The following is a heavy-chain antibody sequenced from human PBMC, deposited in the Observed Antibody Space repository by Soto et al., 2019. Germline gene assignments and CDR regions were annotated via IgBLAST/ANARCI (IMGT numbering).Heavy chain of an antibody. V-gene: IGHV3-74*01. Sequence: GGSLRLSCAASGFTFSSYWMHWVRQAPGKGLVWVSRINSDGSSTSYADSVKGRFTISRDNAKNTLFLQMNSLRAEDTAVYYCARETYTGHPGADYWGQGTLVTVSS. CDR3: ARETYTGHPGADY. D-gene: IGHD5-12*01. CDR1: GFTFSSYW. J-gene: IGHJ4*02. CDR2: INSDGSST.